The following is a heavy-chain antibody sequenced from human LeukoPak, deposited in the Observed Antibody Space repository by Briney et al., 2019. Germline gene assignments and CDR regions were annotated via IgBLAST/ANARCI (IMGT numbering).Heavy chain of an antibody. J-gene: IGHJ4*02. CDR1: GFTFGDYA. CDR2: IRSKAYGGTT. CDR3: TRPQTYYDTLTGQYLPYYFDY. V-gene: IGHV3-49*04. Sequence: GGSLRLSCTASGFTFGDYAMSWVRQAPGKGLEWVGFIRSKAYGGTTEYAASVKGRFTISRDDSKSIAYLQMNSLKTEDTAVYYCTRPQTYYDTLTGQYLPYYFDYWGQGTLVTVSS. D-gene: IGHD3-9*01.